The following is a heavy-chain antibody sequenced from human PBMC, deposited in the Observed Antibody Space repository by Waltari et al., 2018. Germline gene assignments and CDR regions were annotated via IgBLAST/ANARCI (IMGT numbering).Heavy chain of an antibody. D-gene: IGHD6-13*01. CDR1: GYSISSGYY. J-gene: IGHJ4*02. Sequence: QVQLQESGPGLVKPSETLSLTCAVSGYSISSGYYWGWIRQPPGKVLEWIGSIYHSGSTYYNLSLKSRVTISVDTSKNQFSLKLSSVTAADTAVYYCARLDAAAAVDYWGQGTLVTVSS. V-gene: IGHV4-38-2*01. CDR3: ARLDAAAAVDY. CDR2: IYHSGST.